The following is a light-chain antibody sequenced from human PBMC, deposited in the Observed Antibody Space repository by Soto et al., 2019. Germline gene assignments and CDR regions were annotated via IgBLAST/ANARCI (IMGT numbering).Light chain of an antibody. CDR2: EVR. Sequence: QSALTQPASVSGSPGQSITISCTGTSSDVGAYNYVSWYQQLPGKAPKLMIYEVRNRPSGVSDRFSGSRSGNTASLTISGLQAEDESDYYCSSYTSSSTWVFGGGTQLTVL. CDR1: SSDVGAYNY. V-gene: IGLV2-14*01. J-gene: IGLJ3*02. CDR3: SSYTSSSTWV.